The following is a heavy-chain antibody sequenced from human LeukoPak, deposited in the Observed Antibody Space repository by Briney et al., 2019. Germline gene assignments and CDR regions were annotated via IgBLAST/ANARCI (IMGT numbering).Heavy chain of an antibody. Sequence: GASVKVSCKASGYTFTCYYMHWVRQAPGQGLEWMGIINPSGGSTSYAQKFQGRVTMTRDTSTSTVYMELSSLRSEDTAVYYCAREPPPNIRYYYDSSGAFDYWGQGTLVTVSS. CDR2: INPSGGST. CDR1: GYTFTCYY. V-gene: IGHV1-46*01. J-gene: IGHJ4*02. CDR3: AREPPPNIRYYYDSSGAFDY. D-gene: IGHD3-22*01.